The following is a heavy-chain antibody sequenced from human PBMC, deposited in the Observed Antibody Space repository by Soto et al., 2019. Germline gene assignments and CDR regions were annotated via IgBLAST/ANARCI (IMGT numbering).Heavy chain of an antibody. CDR2: IYYSGST. J-gene: IGHJ4*02. CDR3: ARQEQLVYYYFDY. CDR1: GDSISSSSYY. V-gene: IGHV4-39*01. D-gene: IGHD6-6*01. Sequence: QLQLQESGPGLVKPSETLSLTCTVSGDSISSSSYYWGWIRQPPGKGLEWIGNIYYSGSTYYNPSLKGRVTISVDTSKNQFSLKLSSVTAADTAVYFCARQEQLVYYYFDYWGQGTLFTVSS.